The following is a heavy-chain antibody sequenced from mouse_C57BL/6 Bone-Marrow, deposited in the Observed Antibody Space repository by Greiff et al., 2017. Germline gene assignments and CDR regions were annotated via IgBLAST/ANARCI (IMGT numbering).Heavy chain of an antibody. V-gene: IGHV10-1*01. CDR1: GFSFNTYA. Sequence: EVQLVESGGGLVQPKGSLKLSCAASGFSFNTYAMNWVRQAPGKGLEWVARIRSKSNNYATYYADSVKDRFTISRDDSESMLYLQMNNLKTEDTAMYYCVRQTGSNFLYAMDYWGQGTSVTVSS. CDR2: IRSKSNNYAT. CDR3: VRQTGSNFLYAMDY. J-gene: IGHJ4*01. D-gene: IGHD2-5*01.